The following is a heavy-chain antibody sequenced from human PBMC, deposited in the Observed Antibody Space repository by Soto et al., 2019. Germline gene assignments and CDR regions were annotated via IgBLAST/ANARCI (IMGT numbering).Heavy chain of an antibody. CDR3: ANSIAAAGTRWFDP. J-gene: IGHJ5*02. D-gene: IGHD6-13*01. CDR1: GFTFSSYA. CDR2: ISGSGGST. V-gene: IGHV3-23*01. Sequence: GVLRLSCAASGFTFSSYAMSWVRQAPGKGLEWVSAISGSGGSTYYADSVKGRFTISRDNSKNTLYLQMNSLRAEDTAVYYCANSIAAAGTRWFDPWGQGTLVTVSS.